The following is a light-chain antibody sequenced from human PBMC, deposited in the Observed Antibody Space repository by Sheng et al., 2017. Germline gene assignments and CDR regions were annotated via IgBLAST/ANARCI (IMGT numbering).Light chain of an antibody. Sequence: QSALTQPASVSGSPGQSITISCSGSSSDVGLYNFVSWYQQHPGKVPKLIMYDVTRRPSGVSDRFSASKSGNTASLTIYGLRAEDEAHYYCSSYTIRSTLLFGTGTRVTV. CDR2: DVT. CDR1: SSDVGLYNF. J-gene: IGLJ1*01. V-gene: IGLV2-14*01. CDR3: SSYTIRSTLL.